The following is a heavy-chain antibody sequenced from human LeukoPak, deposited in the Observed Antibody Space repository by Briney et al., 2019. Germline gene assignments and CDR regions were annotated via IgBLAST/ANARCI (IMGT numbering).Heavy chain of an antibody. J-gene: IGHJ3*02. V-gene: IGHV5-51*01. D-gene: IGHD2-15*01. Sequence: GESLKISCKGSGYTITNYWIGWVRQMPGKGLEWRGIIYPGDSDTRYSPSFQGQVTISADKSISTAYLQWSSLKASDTAIYYCARRGYCSSGSCFSAAFDIWGQGTMVTVSS. CDR2: IYPGDSDT. CDR3: ARRGYCSSGSCFSAAFDI. CDR1: GYTITNYW.